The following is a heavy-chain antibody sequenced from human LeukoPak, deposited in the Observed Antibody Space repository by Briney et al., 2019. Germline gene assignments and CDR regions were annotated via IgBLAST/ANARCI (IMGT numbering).Heavy chain of an antibody. Sequence: SVKVSCKASGGTFSSYAISWVRQAPGQGLEWMGGIIPIFGTANYAQKFQGRVTITADKSTSTAYMELSSLRSEDTAVYYCARNDGGIPGSLNYYGMDVWGKGTTVTVSS. J-gene: IGHJ6*04. CDR1: GGTFSSYA. CDR2: IIPIFGTA. D-gene: IGHD3-10*01. CDR3: ARNDGGIPGSLNYYGMDV. V-gene: IGHV1-69*06.